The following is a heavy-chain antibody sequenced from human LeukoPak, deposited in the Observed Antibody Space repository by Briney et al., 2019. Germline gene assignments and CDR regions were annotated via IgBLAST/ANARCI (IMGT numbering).Heavy chain of an antibody. J-gene: IGHJ4*02. CDR1: GSTFSDYY. CDR3: ARASSTVTTLFDY. Sequence: PGGSLRLSCAASGSTFSDYYMSWIRQAPGKGLEWVSYISSSGSTIYYADSVKGRFTISRDNAKNSLYLQMNSLRAEDTAVYYCARASSTVTTLFDYWGQGTLVTVSS. V-gene: IGHV3-11*04. CDR2: ISSSGSTI. D-gene: IGHD4-17*01.